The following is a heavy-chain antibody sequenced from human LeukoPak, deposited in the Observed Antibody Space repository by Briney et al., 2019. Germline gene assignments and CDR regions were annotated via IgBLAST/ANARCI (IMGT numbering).Heavy chain of an antibody. J-gene: IGHJ6*02. D-gene: IGHD3-3*01. V-gene: IGHV4-34*01. Sequence: SETLSLTCAVYGGSFSGYYWSWIRQPPGKGLEWIGEINHSGSTNYNPSLKSRVTISVDTSKNQFSLKLSSVTAADTAVYYCARGSPTYYDFWSGYYRAYYYYGMDVWGQGTTVTVS. CDR1: GGSFSGYY. CDR3: ARGSPTYYDFWSGYYRAYYYYGMDV. CDR2: INHSGST.